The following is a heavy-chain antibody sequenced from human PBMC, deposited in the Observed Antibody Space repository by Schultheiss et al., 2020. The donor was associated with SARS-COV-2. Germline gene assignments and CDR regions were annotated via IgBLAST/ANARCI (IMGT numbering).Heavy chain of an antibody. V-gene: IGHV3-30*03. J-gene: IGHJ6*02. CDR2: ISYDGSNK. Sequence: GGSLRLSCAASGFTFSSYGMHWVRQAPGKGLEWVAVISYDGSNKYYADSVKGRFTISRDNSKNTLYLQMNSLRAEDTAVYYCARDPAWGIAAVGKRGYYGMDVWGQGTTVTVSS. D-gene: IGHD6-13*01. CDR3: ARDPAWGIAAVGKRGYYGMDV. CDR1: GFTFSSYG.